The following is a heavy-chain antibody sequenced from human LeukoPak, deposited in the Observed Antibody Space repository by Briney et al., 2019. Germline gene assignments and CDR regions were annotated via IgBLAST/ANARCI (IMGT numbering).Heavy chain of an antibody. J-gene: IGHJ3*01. CDR3: ARMEYSSSWYSP. Sequence: PSETLSLTCAVYGGSFSGYYWSWIRQPPGKGLEWIGEINHSGSTNYNPSLKSRVTISVDTSKNQFSLKLSSVTAADTAVYYCARMEYSSSWYSPWGQGTMVTVSS. CDR2: INHSGST. CDR1: GGSFSGYY. D-gene: IGHD6-13*01. V-gene: IGHV4-34*01.